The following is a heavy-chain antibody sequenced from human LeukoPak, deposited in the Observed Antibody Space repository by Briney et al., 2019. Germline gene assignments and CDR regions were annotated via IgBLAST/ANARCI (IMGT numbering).Heavy chain of an antibody. J-gene: IGHJ6*02. D-gene: IGHD2-15*01. CDR3: ASTFMGYCSGGSCYPDRHYYYGMDV. CDR2: INPSGGST. V-gene: IGHV1-46*01. Sequence: ASVKVSCKASGYTFTSYYMHWVRQAPGQGLEWMGIINPSGGSTSYAQKFQGRVTMTRDTSTSTVYMELSSLRSEDTAVYYCASTFMGYCSGGSCYPDRHYYYGMDVWGQGTTVTVSS. CDR1: GYTFTSYY.